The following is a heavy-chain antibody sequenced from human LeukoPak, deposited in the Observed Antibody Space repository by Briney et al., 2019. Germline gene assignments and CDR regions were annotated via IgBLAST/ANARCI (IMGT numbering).Heavy chain of an antibody. D-gene: IGHD1-1*01. V-gene: IGHV1-2*02. Sequence: ASVKVSCMASGYTFTGYYMHWVRQAPGQGLEWMGWINPNSGGTNYAQKFQGRVTMTRDTSISTAYMELSRLRSDDTAVYYCARDTTGTTPFDPWGQGTLVTVSS. CDR2: INPNSGGT. CDR3: ARDTTGTTPFDP. J-gene: IGHJ5*02. CDR1: GYTFTGYY.